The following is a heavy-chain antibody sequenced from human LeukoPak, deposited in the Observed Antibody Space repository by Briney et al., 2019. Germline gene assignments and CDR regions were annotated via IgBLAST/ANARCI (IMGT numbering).Heavy chain of an antibody. CDR2: IYYSGST. D-gene: IGHD1-26*01. Sequence: SETLSLTCAVSGYSISSGYYWSWIRQPPGRGLEWIGYIYYSGSTYYNPSLKSRVTISVDTSKNQFSLKLSSVTAADTAVYYCARDPPSGSYHTHDAFDIWGQGTMVTVSS. V-gene: IGHV4-30-4*08. J-gene: IGHJ3*02. CDR3: ARDPPSGSYHTHDAFDI. CDR1: GYSISSGYY.